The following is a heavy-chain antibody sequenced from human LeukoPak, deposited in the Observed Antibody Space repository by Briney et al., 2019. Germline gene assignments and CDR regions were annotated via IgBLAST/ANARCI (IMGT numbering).Heavy chain of an antibody. J-gene: IGHJ4*02. CDR2: IIPIFGTA. CDR1: GGTFSSYA. D-gene: IGHD3-16*02. CDR3: AKERIWGSYRLDY. Sequence: SVTVSCKASGGTFSSYAISWVRQAPGQGLEWMGGIIPIFGTANYAQKFQGRVTITADESTSTAYMELSSLRSEDTAVYYCAKERIWGSYRLDYWGQGTLVTVSS. V-gene: IGHV1-69*01.